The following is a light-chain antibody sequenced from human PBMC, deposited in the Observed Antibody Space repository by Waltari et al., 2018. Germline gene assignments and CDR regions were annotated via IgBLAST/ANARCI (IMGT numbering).Light chain of an antibody. V-gene: IGLV1-40*01. Sequence: QSVPTQPPSVSGAPGQRVTISCTGRISNIGAGHAVHWYQQLPGPAPKLLIYANSHRPSGVPDRFSGSKSGTSAALAITGLQAEDEADYYCQSYDNSLSGSRVFGGGTKLTVL. J-gene: IGLJ3*02. CDR3: QSYDNSLSGSRV. CDR2: ANS. CDR1: ISNIGAGHA.